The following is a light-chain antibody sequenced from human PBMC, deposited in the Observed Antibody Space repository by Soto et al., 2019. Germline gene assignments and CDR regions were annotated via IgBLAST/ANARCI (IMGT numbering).Light chain of an antibody. Sequence: DVVMTQCPLSLPVTLGQPASISCRSSQSLIHSDGNTYLSWFQQRPGQSPRRLIYEVSDRDSGVPDRFTGSGSGTDFTLKISRVEAEDVGVYYCMQGTHWPWTFGQGTEVEIK. V-gene: IGKV2-30*02. J-gene: IGKJ1*01. CDR3: MQGTHWPWT. CDR1: QSLIHSDGNTY. CDR2: EVS.